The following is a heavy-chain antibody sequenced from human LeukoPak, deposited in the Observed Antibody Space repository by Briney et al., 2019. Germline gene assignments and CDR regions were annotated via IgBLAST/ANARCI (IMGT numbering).Heavy chain of an antibody. CDR1: GGSISSCHYY. Sequence: PSETLSLTCTVSGGSISSCHYYWGWIRQPPGKGLEWIGTIYYSGSTYYNPSLKSRVTISVDTSKNHFSLKVNSVTAADTAVYYCARHVVTADPYFFDYWGQGTLVTVSS. J-gene: IGHJ4*02. CDR2: IYYSGST. CDR3: ARHVVTADPYFFDY. D-gene: IGHD2-21*02. V-gene: IGHV4-39*01.